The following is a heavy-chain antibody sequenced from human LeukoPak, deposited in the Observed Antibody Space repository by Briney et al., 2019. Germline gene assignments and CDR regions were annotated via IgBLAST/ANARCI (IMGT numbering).Heavy chain of an antibody. D-gene: IGHD2-15*01. CDR2: INPNSGGT. J-gene: IGHJ2*01. CDR1: GYTFAGYY. V-gene: IGHV1-2*02. Sequence: ASVKVSCKASGYTFAGYYMHWVRQAPGQGLEWMGWINPNSGGTNYAQKFQGRVTMTRDTSISTGYMELSRLRSADTAVYYCARDENRYCSGGSCYSLLYWYFDLWGRGTLVTVSS. CDR3: ARDENRYCSGGSCYSLLYWYFDL.